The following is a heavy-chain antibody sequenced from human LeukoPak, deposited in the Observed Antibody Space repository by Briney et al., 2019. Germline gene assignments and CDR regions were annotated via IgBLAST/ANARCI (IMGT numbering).Heavy chain of an antibody. CDR1: GFTFSSYA. CDR3: AKSEWELLYFDY. J-gene: IGHJ4*02. V-gene: IGHV3-23*01. CDR2: ISGSGGST. Sequence: PGGSLRLSCAASGFTFSSYAMSWVRQAPGKGLEWVSAISGSGGSTYYADSVKGRFTISRDNSTNTLYLQMNSLRAEDTAVYYCAKSEWELLYFDYWGQGTLVTVSS. D-gene: IGHD1-26*01.